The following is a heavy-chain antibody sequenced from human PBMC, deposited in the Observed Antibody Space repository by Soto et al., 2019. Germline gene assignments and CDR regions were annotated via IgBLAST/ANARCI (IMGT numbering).Heavy chain of an antibody. D-gene: IGHD5-12*01. CDR2: INAGNGNT. CDR1: GYTFTSYA. Sequence: ASVKVSCKASGYTFTSYAMHWVRLAPGQRLEWMGWINAGNGNTKYSQKFQGRVTITRDTSASTAYMELSSLRSEDTAVYYCARDRSVATIAYYYYYGMDVWGQGTTDTVSS. CDR3: ARDRSVATIAYYYYYGMDV. J-gene: IGHJ6*02. V-gene: IGHV1-3*01.